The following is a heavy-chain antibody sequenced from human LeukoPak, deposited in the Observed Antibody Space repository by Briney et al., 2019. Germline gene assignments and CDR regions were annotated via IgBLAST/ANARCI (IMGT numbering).Heavy chain of an antibody. CDR1: GFTFSSYA. J-gene: IGHJ4*02. CDR3: AKDRVSNWNPLGN. Sequence: GGSLRPSCAASGFTFSSYAMSWVRQAPGKGLEWVSAISGSGGSTYYADSVKGRFTISRDNSKNTLYLQMNSLRAEDTAVYYCAKDRVSNWNPLGNWGQGTLVTVSS. V-gene: IGHV3-23*01. D-gene: IGHD1-20*01. CDR2: ISGSGGST.